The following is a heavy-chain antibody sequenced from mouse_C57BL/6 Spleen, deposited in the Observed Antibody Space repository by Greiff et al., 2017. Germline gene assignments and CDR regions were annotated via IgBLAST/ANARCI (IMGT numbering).Heavy chain of an antibody. CDR1: GYTFTDYN. CDR3: AGGAICCDRGIAY. CDR2: INPNNGGT. Sequence: DVKLQESGPELVKPGASVKMSCKASGYTFTDYNMHWVKQSHGKSLEWIGYINPNNGGTSYNQKFKGKATLTVNKSSSTAYMELRSLTSEASAVYYCAGGAICCDRGIAYWGQGTLVTVSA. V-gene: IGHV1-22*01. J-gene: IGHJ3*01. D-gene: IGHD6-1*01.